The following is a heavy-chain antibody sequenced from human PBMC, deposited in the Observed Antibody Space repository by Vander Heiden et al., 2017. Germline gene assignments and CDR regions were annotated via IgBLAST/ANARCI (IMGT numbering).Heavy chain of an antibody. Sequence: EGQLVESGGGLVKPGDSLRLTCTGTGVNFRNAWMNWVRQPPGKGLEWVAGIERTSDGGTRDYAAPVKGRFLISRDDSDNVLYLELNSLKIDDTAVYYCATGWFDAFETWGQGTVVTVSS. D-gene: IGHD2-15*01. J-gene: IGHJ3*02. CDR2: IERTSDGGTR. V-gene: IGHV3-15*04. CDR3: ATGWFDAFET. CDR1: GVNFRNAW.